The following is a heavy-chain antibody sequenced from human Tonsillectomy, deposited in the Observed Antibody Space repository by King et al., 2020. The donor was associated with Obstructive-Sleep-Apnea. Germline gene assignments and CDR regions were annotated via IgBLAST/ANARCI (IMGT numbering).Heavy chain of an antibody. Sequence: VQLVESGGGLVQPGGSLKLSCAASGFTFSGSAMHWVRQASGKGLEWVGRIRSKANSYATAYAASVKGRFTISRDDSKNTAYLQMNSLKTEDTAVYYCTSLHDYNYGMDVWGQGTTVTVSS. CDR1: GFTFSGSA. CDR2: IRSKANSYAT. J-gene: IGHJ6*02. CDR3: TSLHDYNYGMDV. V-gene: IGHV3-73*02.